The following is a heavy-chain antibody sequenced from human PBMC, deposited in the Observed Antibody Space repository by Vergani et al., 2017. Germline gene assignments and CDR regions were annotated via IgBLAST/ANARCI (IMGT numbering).Heavy chain of an antibody. CDR2: VHTDGTA. CDR1: GASISSYF. CDR3: ARDQWDDDGPRGWFAP. D-gene: IGHD5-24*01. Sequence: VQLQESGPGLLKPSETLSLTCSVSGASISSYFWSWIRQPARKGLEWLGRVHTDGTAYYNPSLRTRVRLSADLSQSQFSLKMTSLTAADTAVYFCARDQWDDDGPRGWFAPWGQGILVTVSS. V-gene: IGHV4-4*07. J-gene: IGHJ5*02.